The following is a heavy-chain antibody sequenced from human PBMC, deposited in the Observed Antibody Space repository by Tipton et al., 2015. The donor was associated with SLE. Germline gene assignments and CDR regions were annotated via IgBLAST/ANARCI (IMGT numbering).Heavy chain of an antibody. CDR3: AREFLNPVTTVHYYFDL. CDR1: GGSISSYY. CDR2: IYTNEKT. J-gene: IGHJ2*01. D-gene: IGHD4-11*01. Sequence: TLSLTCTVSGGSISSYYWSWIRQPAGGGLEWIGRIYTNEKTKYNPSLKSRVTMPVDTSKNHFSLKLISVTAADTAVYYCAREFLNPVTTVHYYFDLWGRGTPVTVSS. V-gene: IGHV4-4*07.